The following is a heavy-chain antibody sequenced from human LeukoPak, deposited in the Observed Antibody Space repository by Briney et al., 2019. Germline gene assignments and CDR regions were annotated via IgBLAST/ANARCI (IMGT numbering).Heavy chain of an antibody. CDR1: VDSVSTNSSA. CDR2: TYYRSKWYN. Sequence: SQTLSLTRVISVDSVSTNSSACNWIRQSPSRGLEWLGRTYYRSKWYNDYAVSVKSRITINPNTTKIQFSLQLNSVTPDDTAVYYCARDRAGVYYYGMDVWGQGTTATVSS. D-gene: IGHD6-13*01. V-gene: IGHV6-1*01. CDR3: ARDRAGVYYYGMDV. J-gene: IGHJ6*02.